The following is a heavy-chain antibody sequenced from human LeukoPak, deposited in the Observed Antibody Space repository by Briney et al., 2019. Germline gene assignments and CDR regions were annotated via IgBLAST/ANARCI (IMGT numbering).Heavy chain of an antibody. CDR1: GLTFSSYE. CDR2: ISSSGSTI. V-gene: IGHV3-48*03. CDR3: AREGTSLWFGESYYYYYYMDV. J-gene: IGHJ6*03. D-gene: IGHD3-10*01. Sequence: GGSLRLSCAASGLTFSSYEMNWVRQAPGKGLEWVSYISSSGSTIYYADSVKGRFTISRDNAKNSLYLQMNSLRAEDTAVYYCAREGTSLWFGESYYYYYYMDVWGKGTTVTVSS.